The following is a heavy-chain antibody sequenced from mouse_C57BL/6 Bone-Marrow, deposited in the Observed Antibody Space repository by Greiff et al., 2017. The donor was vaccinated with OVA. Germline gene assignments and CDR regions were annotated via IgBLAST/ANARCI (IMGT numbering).Heavy chain of an antibody. V-gene: IGHV5-4*01. J-gene: IGHJ1*03. Sequence: EVQGVESGGGLVKPGGSLKLSCAASGFTFSSYAMSWVRQTPEKRLEWVATISDGGSYTYYPDNVKGRFTISRDNAKNNLYLQMSQLKSEDTAMYYCAFDGCYWYFDDWGTGTTVTVSA. CDR2: ISDGGSYT. CDR3: AFDGCYWYFDD. CDR1: GFTFSSYA. D-gene: IGHD2-3*01.